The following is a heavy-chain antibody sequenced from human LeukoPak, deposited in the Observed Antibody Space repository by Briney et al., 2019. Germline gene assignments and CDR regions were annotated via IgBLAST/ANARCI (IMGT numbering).Heavy chain of an antibody. CDR1: GFALRSYS. V-gene: IGHV3-48*01. CDR3: TRDPYGDF. D-gene: IGHD3-10*01. J-gene: IGHJ4*02. CDR2: ISDNSATI. Sequence: GGSLRLSCEASGFALRSYSMNWVRQAPGKGLEWVSYISDNSATIYYADSVKGRFTISRDNAESSLYLQMNSLRAEDTAVYYCTRDPYGDFWGQGTPVTVSS.